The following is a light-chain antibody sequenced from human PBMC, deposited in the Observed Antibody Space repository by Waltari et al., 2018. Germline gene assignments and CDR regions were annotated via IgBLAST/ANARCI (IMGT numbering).Light chain of an antibody. CDR2: EVS. J-gene: IGKJ5*01. V-gene: IGKV2D-29*01. Sequence: ILMTQSPLSLSVTPGQQAAISCKSSRSLLHSDGETYLHWYLQKPGHPPQLLIHEVSNRFSGVPDRFRGSGSGTYFTLRISRVETEDVGVYDCMQSMQVPLTFGQGTRLDLK. CDR1: RSLLHSDGETY. CDR3: MQSMQVPLT.